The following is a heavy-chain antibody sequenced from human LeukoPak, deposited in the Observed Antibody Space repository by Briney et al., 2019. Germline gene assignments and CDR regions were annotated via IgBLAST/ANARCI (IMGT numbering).Heavy chain of an antibody. CDR3: ARQGGWYTLNY. Sequence: PSETLSLTCAVSGGSISSSNWWSWVRQPPGKGLEWIGEISHSGTTNYNPSLKSRVTISVDTSKNRFSLKLSSVTAADTAVYYCARQGGWYTLNYWGQGTLVTVSS. V-gene: IGHV4-4*02. J-gene: IGHJ4*02. CDR1: GGSISSSNW. CDR2: ISHSGTT. D-gene: IGHD6-19*01.